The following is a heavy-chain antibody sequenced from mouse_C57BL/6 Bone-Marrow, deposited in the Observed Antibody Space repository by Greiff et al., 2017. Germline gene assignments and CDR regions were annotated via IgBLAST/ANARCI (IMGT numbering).Heavy chain of an antibody. D-gene: IGHD3-1*01. CDR1: DYTFTSYC. CDR2: IYPTSGRT. V-gene: IGHV1-55*01. Sequence: QVQLQQPGADLVKPGASVKMSCTASDYTFTSYCINWVKQRPGQGLEWIGDIYPTSGRTNYNAKFKRQAILTVDSSTNTAYKQLSRLTSEDSAVVYCARSGPRGRSFDYWGQGTTLTVSS. CDR3: ARSGPRGRSFDY. J-gene: IGHJ2*01.